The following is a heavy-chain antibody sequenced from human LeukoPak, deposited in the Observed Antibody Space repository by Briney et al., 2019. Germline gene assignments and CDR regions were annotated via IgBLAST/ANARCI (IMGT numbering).Heavy chain of an antibody. Sequence: PVGSPRLSCAASEFTFSAFWMHWVRQAPGKGLVWVSRINSDGSDIRYADSVKGRFTISRDNAKNTLYLQMNSLRAEDTAVYYCARERRSSGWYDAFDMRGQGTMVTASS. CDR2: INSDGSDI. J-gene: IGHJ3*02. CDR1: EFTFSAFW. V-gene: IGHV3-74*01. D-gene: IGHD6-19*01. CDR3: ARERRSSGWYDAFDM.